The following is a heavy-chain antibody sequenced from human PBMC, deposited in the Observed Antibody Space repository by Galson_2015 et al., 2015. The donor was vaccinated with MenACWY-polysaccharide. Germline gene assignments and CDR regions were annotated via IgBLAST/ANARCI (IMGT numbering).Heavy chain of an antibody. V-gene: IGHV3-7*01. CDR3: ARDPLDSSGYTRGSVFDL. D-gene: IGHD3-22*01. Sequence: SLRLSCAASGFTFNNFWMNWVRQAPGKGLEWVAIIKQDGSEKYYIDSVRGRFSISRDNAKNSLYLQMNSLRSEDTAVYHCARDPLDSSGYTRGSVFDLWGRGTLVTVSS. CDR1: GFTFNNFW. CDR2: IKQDGSEK. J-gene: IGHJ2*01.